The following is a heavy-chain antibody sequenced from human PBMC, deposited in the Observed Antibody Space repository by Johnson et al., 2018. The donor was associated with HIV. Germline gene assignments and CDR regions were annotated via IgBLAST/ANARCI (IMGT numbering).Heavy chain of an antibody. Sequence: MHLVESGGGLIQPGGSLRLSCAASGFTVSSNYMSWVRQAPGKGLEWVANIKQDGSEKYCVDSVKGRFTISRDNAKNSLYLQMNSLRAEDTAVYYCARGGLLWFGHPADWGQGTMVTVSS. V-gene: IGHV3-7*01. J-gene: IGHJ3*01. CDR3: ARGGLLWFGHPAD. CDR1: GFTVSSNY. CDR2: IKQDGSEK. D-gene: IGHD3-10*01.